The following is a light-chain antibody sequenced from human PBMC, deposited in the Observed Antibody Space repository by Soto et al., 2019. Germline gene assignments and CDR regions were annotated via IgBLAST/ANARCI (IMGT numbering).Light chain of an antibody. CDR2: EVS. J-gene: IGLJ1*01. V-gene: IGLV2-8*01. CDR3: SSYAGSNNFV. Sequence: QSVLTQPPSASGSRGQSVTISCTGTSSDVGGYNYVSWYQQHPGKAPTLMIYEVSKRPSGVPDRFSGSKSGNTASLTVSGRQAEDEADYYCSSYAGSNNFVFGTGTKLTVL. CDR1: SSDVGGYNY.